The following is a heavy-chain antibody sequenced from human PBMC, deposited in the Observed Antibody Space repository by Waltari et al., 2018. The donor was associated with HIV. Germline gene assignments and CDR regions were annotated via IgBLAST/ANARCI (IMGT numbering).Heavy chain of an antibody. CDR1: GYTFTTYA. J-gene: IGHJ5*02. CDR2: INTKTWNP. Sequence: QVQLVQSGSELKKPGASVKVSCKASGYTFTTYAMSWVRQAPGQGLEWMGWINTKTWNPTYAQGFTGRLVFSLDTSVSTAYLQISSLKAEDTAVYYCARVIGGYCSGGSCYWFDPWGQGTLVTVSS. D-gene: IGHD2-15*01. V-gene: IGHV7-4-1*02. CDR3: ARVIGGYCSGGSCYWFDP.